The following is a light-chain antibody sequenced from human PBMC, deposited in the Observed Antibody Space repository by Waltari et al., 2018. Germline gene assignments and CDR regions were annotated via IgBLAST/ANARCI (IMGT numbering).Light chain of an antibody. CDR1: QSVSNY. V-gene: IGKV3-11*01. J-gene: IGKJ3*01. CDR3: QQHRN. CDR2: ETS. Sequence: EIVLTQSPATLSLSPGERATLSCRASQSVSNYVAWYQQKPGQAPRLLIYETSNRATDIPARFSGGRSGTDFTLTISSLEPEDFAVYYCQQHRNFGPGTKVDFK.